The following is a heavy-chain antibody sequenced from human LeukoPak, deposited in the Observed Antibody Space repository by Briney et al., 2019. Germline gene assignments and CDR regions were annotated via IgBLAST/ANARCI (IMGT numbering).Heavy chain of an antibody. J-gene: IGHJ4*02. CDR2: ISSSSSYI. V-gene: IGHV3-21*01. D-gene: IGHD5-18*01. CDR1: GFTLSSYS. Sequence: GGSLRLSCAASGFTLSSYSMNWVRQAPGKGLEWVSSISSSSSYIYYADSVKGRFTISRDNSKNTLYLQMNSLKAEDTAVYYCASRWRYSYGPIWGQGTLVTVSS. CDR3: ASRWRYSYGPI.